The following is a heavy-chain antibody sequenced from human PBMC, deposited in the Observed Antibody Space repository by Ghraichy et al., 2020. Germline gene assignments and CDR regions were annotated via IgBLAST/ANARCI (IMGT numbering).Heavy chain of an antibody. J-gene: IGHJ4*02. CDR1: GFTFSSYW. CDR3: ARGGGYCSGGSCYLGDYFDY. V-gene: IGHV3-74*01. Sequence: GGSLRLSCAASGFTFSSYWMHWVRQAPGKGLVWVSRINSDGSSTSYADSVKGRFTISRDNAKNTLYLQMNSLRAEDTAVYYCARGGGYCSGGSCYLGDYFDYWGQGTLVTVSS. CDR2: INSDGSST. D-gene: IGHD2-15*01.